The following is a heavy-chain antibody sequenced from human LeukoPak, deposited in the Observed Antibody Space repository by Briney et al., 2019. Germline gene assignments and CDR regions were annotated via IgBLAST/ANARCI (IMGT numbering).Heavy chain of an antibody. J-gene: IGHJ6*03. CDR1: EFSVGSNY. Sequence: PGGSLRLSCAASEFSVGSNYMTWVRQAPGKGLQWVSFISSSRNTIYYADSVKGRFTISRDNAENSLYLQMNSLRAEDTAVYYCARAYSTYHMDVWGKGTTVTVSS. D-gene: IGHD4-11*01. CDR2: ISSSRNTI. V-gene: IGHV3-48*01. CDR3: ARAYSTYHMDV.